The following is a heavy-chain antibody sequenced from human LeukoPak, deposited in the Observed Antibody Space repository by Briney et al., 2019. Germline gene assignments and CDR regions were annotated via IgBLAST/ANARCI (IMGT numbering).Heavy chain of an antibody. V-gene: IGHV3-23*01. CDR3: AKPTSRLAAAGVDC. D-gene: IGHD6-13*01. J-gene: IGHJ4*02. CDR1: AFTFSTYA. Sequence: PGGSLRLSCAASAFTFSTYAMSGVRQAPGKGLEWVSAISGSGGSTYYADSVKGRFTISRDKSKNTLNLQMNSLKAEDTAVYYCAKPTSRLAAAGVDCWGQGPLVTVSS. CDR2: ISGSGGST.